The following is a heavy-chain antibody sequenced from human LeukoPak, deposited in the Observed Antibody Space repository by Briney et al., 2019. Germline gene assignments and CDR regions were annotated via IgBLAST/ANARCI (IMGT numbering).Heavy chain of an antibody. Sequence: GGSLRLSCAASGFTFSTYGMHWVRQAQGKGLEWVALIWYDGSNENYADSVKGRFTISGDNSRNTLYLQMNSLRGEDTAVYYCARGGLTIAEATTSWYLDYWGQGTLVTVSS. D-gene: IGHD1-26*01. V-gene: IGHV3-33*01. J-gene: IGHJ4*02. CDR2: IWYDGSNE. CDR1: GFTFSTYG. CDR3: ARGGLTIAEATTSWYLDY.